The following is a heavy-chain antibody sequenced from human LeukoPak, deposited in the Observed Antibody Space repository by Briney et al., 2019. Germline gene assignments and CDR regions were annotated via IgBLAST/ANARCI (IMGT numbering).Heavy chain of an antibody. J-gene: IGHJ4*02. D-gene: IGHD2-2*01. V-gene: IGHV1-18*01. CDR1: GYXFNTYG. Sequence: GASVKVSCKASGYXFNTYGISWVRQAPGQGLEWMGWISSSTGNTKYAQKLQDRVTMTTDTSTSTAYLYLRNLRSDDTAVYYCVRLPLGYCSSTSCLDWGQGTLVTVSS. CDR2: ISSSTGNT. CDR3: VRLPLGYCSSTSCLD.